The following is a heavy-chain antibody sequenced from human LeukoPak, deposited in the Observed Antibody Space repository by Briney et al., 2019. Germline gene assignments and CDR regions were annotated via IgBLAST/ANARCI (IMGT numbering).Heavy chain of an antibody. Sequence: GRSLRLSCTASGFTFGDYAMSWFRQAPGKGLQWVGYIRSKAYGATTEYAASVKGRFTISRDDSKSIAYLQMNSLKTEDTAVYYCTREYYYHSSGFDYWGQGTLVTVPS. V-gene: IGHV3-49*03. CDR3: TREYYYHSSGFDY. D-gene: IGHD3-22*01. CDR2: IRSKAYGATT. J-gene: IGHJ4*02. CDR1: GFTFGDYA.